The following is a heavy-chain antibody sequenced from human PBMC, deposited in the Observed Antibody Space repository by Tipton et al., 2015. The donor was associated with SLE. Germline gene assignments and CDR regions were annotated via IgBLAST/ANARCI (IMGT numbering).Heavy chain of an antibody. CDR1: GFTVSGNY. V-gene: IGHV3-66*01. Sequence: SLRLSCAVSGFTVSGNYMNWVRQAPGKGLEWVSAIFSSGSTYYADSVKGRFTISRDNSKNTLYLQMNSLRAEDTAVYYCARDRVDAFDIWGQGTMVTVSS. CDR3: ARDRVDAFDI. D-gene: IGHD2-15*01. CDR2: IFSSGST. J-gene: IGHJ3*02.